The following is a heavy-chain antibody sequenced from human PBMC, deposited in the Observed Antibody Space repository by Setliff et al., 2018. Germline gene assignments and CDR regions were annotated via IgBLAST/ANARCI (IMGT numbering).Heavy chain of an antibody. CDR1: GASISSHA. D-gene: IGHD6-13*01. Sequence: PSETLSLTCTVSGASISSHAWSWIRQPPGKRLEYIGYLYTSGSTYYSPSLKSRVTMSIDTSKNQFSLNLNSVTAADTAVYYCARQPYSTTYYYYYYYMDVWGKGTTVTVSS. CDR3: ARQPYSTTYYYYYYYMDV. J-gene: IGHJ6*03. CDR2: LYTSGST. V-gene: IGHV4-4*08.